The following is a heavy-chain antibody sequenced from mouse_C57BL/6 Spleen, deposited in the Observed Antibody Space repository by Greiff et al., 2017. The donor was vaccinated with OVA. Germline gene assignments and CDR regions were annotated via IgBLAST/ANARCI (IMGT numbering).Heavy chain of an antibody. D-gene: IGHD3-2*02. V-gene: IGHV5-4*01. CDR3: ARESSGYPFLDY. J-gene: IGHJ2*01. CDR1: GFTFSSYA. Sequence: EVKVVESGGGLVKPGGSLKLSCAASGFTFSSYAMSWVRQTPEKRLEWVATISDGGSYTYYPDNVKGRFTISRDNAKNNLYLQMSHLKSEDTAMYYCARESSGYPFLDYWGQGTTLTVSS. CDR2: ISDGGSYT.